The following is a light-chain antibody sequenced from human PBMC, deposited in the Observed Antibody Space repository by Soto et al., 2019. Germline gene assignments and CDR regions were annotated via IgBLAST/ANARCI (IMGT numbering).Light chain of an antibody. J-gene: IGKJ4*01. CDR3: QQRSNWPLT. V-gene: IGKV3-11*01. CDR2: DAS. CDR1: QSVSIY. Sequence: EIVLTQSPATLSSSPGERATLSCRASQSVSIYLAWYQQKPGQAPRLLIYDASNRATGIPARFSGSGSGTDFTLTISSLEPEDFAGYYCQQRSNWPLTFGGGTKVEIK.